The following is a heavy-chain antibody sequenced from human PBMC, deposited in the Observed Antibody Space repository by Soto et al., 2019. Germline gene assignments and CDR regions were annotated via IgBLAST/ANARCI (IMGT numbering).Heavy chain of an antibody. Sequence: QVHLVESGGGVVQPGRSLRLSCAASGFTFTSYGMHWVRQAPGKGLEWVAVISYDGINRYYADSVKGRFTISRDNSKNTLYLQMNSLRAEDTAVYYCARRGMTTVTTRIYNWFDPWGQGTLVTVAS. V-gene: IGHV3-30*03. CDR3: ARRGMTTVTTRIYNWFDP. CDR2: ISYDGINR. CDR1: GFTFTSYG. D-gene: IGHD4-17*01. J-gene: IGHJ5*02.